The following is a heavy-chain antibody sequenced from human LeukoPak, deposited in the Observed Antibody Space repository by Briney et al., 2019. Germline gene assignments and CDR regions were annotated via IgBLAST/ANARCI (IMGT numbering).Heavy chain of an antibody. CDR3: AREWDYHSNGYCFYY. CDR2: IIPIFGTA. Sequence: ASVKVSCKASGGTFSSYAISWVRQAPGQGLEWMGGIIPIFGTANYAQNFQGRVTITADESTSTAFMELSSLRSEDTAVYYCAREWDYHSNGYCFYYWGQGTLVTVSS. J-gene: IGHJ4*02. D-gene: IGHD3-22*01. V-gene: IGHV1-69*13. CDR1: GGTFSSYA.